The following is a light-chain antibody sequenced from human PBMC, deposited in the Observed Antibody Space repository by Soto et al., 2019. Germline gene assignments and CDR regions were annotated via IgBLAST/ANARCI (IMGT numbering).Light chain of an antibody. Sequence: ALTQPASVSGSPGQSITISCTGTSSDVGSYNLVSWYQPHPGKAPKLMIYEGSKRPSGVSNRFSGSKSGNTASLTISGLQAEDEADYYCCSYAGSSSYVFGTGTKLTVL. CDR2: EGS. CDR1: SSDVGSYNL. CDR3: CSYAGSSSYV. V-gene: IGLV2-23*01. J-gene: IGLJ1*01.